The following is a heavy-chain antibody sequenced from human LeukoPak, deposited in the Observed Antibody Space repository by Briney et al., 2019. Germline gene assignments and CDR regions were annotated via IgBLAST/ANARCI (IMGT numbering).Heavy chain of an antibody. Sequence: GGSLRLSCAASGFTFRNFWMSWVRQAPGKGLEWVSTISGADSSTYYADSVKGRFTISGDNSRNTLYLQMSSLRAEDTAVYFCAKAGCTSATCYINCWGQGTLVTVPS. CDR3: AKAGCTSATCYINC. CDR2: ISGADSST. J-gene: IGHJ4*02. D-gene: IGHD2-2*02. V-gene: IGHV3-23*01. CDR1: GFTFRNFW.